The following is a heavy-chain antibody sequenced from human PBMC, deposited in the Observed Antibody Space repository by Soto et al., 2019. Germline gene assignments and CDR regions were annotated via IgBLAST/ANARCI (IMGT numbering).Heavy chain of an antibody. D-gene: IGHD1-7*01. Sequence: SVKVSFKASGGTFSSYAISWVRQAPGQGLEWMGGIIPIFGTANYAQKFQGRVTITADESTSTAYMELSSLRSEDTAVYYCAGPPELTRIYYYYGMDVSGQGTTVTVSS. V-gene: IGHV1-69*13. CDR2: IIPIFGTA. CDR3: AGPPELTRIYYYYGMDV. J-gene: IGHJ6*01. CDR1: GGTFSSYA.